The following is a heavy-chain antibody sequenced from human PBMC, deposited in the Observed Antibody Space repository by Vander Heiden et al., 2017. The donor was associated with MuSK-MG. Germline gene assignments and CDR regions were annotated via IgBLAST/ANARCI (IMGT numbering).Heavy chain of an antibody. Sequence: EVQLVESGGGLVQPGRSLRLSCVASGFTFDDYAMHWVRQGPGKGLEWVSGITWNSGNKVYADSVKGRVAISRDNAKNYLYLQMNSLRAEDMALYYCAKDQDIRGARTRGWYFDLWGRGTLVTVSS. CDR1: GFTFDDYA. CDR3: AKDQDIRGARTRGWYFDL. V-gene: IGHV3-9*03. CDR2: ITWNSGNK. D-gene: IGHD3-10*01. J-gene: IGHJ2*01.